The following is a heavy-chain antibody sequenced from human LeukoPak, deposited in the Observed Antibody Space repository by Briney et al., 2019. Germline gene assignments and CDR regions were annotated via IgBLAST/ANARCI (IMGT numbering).Heavy chain of an antibody. CDR3: ARTVEMAPIVGYFDY. V-gene: IGHV5-51*01. CDR1: GYSFTSYW. D-gene: IGHD5-24*01. CDR2: IYPGDSDT. J-gene: IGHJ4*02. Sequence: GGSLRLSCKGSGYSFTSYWIGWVRQMAGEGLEWMGIIYPGDSDTRYSPSFQGQVTISADKSISTAYLQWSSLKASDTAMYYCARTVEMAPIVGYFDYWGQGTLVTVSS.